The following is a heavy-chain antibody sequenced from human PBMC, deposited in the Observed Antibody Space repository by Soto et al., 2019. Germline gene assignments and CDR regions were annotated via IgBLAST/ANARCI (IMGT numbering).Heavy chain of an antibody. D-gene: IGHD4-17*01. Sequence: PGGSLRLSCTASGFTFGDYAMSWVRQAPGKGLEWVGFIRSKAYGGTTEYAASAKGRFTISRDDSKSIAYLQMNSLKTEDTAVYYCTRVLLTTVGNYYYYGMDVWGQGTTVTVYS. CDR3: TRVLLTTVGNYYYYGMDV. J-gene: IGHJ6*02. CDR1: GFTFGDYA. V-gene: IGHV3-49*04. CDR2: IRSKAYGGTT.